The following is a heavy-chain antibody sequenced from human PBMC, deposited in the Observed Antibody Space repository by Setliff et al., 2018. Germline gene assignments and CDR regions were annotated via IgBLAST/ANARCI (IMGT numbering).Heavy chain of an antibody. Sequence: PSETLSLTCAVYGGSFSGYYWSWIRQPPGKGLEWIGEINHSGSTNYNPSLKSRVTISEDTSRSQFSLKLTSVTTADTAVYYCALSDHYPFYYDYWGLGTLVTVS. CDR1: GGSFSGYY. CDR3: ALSDHYPFYYDY. V-gene: IGHV4-34*01. D-gene: IGHD3-3*01. J-gene: IGHJ4*02. CDR2: INHSGST.